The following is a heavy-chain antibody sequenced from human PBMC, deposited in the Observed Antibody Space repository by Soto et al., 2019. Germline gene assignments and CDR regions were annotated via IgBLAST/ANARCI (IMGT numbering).Heavy chain of an antibody. Sequence: QVQLQESGPGRVKSSETLSLICFVSGEALGSGQSYWNWIRQAPGKGLEWIGQTFVTGATKYSASRRSRVTMSVDTSKSQISLTLTSVTAADSATYCWARGRSGSAGSSFGRRMDVWGQGTTVTVSS. CDR1: GEALGSGQSY. CDR2: TFVTGAT. V-gene: IGHV4-61*01. D-gene: IGHD3-10*01. CDR3: ARGRSGSAGSSFGRRMDV. J-gene: IGHJ6*02.